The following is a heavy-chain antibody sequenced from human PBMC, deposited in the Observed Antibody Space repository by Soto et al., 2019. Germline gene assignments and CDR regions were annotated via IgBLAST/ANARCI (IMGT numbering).Heavy chain of an antibody. CDR3: AREGSGWKYFDY. D-gene: IGHD6-19*01. V-gene: IGHV1-2*02. Sequence: ASVKVSCKGSGYTFTANDIQWVRQAPGQGLEWMGWINPNSGGTTYAQKFQGRVTLTRDTSITTAYMELSRLTSDDTAVYFCAREGSGWKYFDYWGQGSLVTVSS. J-gene: IGHJ4*02. CDR2: INPNSGGT. CDR1: GYTFTAND.